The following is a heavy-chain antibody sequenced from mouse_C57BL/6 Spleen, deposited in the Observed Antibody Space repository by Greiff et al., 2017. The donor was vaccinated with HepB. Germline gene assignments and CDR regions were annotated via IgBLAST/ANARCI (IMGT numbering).Heavy chain of an antibody. D-gene: IGHD2-4*01. CDR3: ARRGDYEFFDY. CDR2: IHPNSGST. J-gene: IGHJ2*01. V-gene: IGHV1-64*01. CDR1: GYTFTSYW. Sequence: VQLQQPGAELVKPGASVKLSCKASGYTFTSYWMHWVKQRPGQGLEWIGMIHPNSGSTNYNEKFKSKATLTVDKSSSTASMQLSSLTSEDSAVYYCARRGDYEFFDYWGQGTTLTVSS.